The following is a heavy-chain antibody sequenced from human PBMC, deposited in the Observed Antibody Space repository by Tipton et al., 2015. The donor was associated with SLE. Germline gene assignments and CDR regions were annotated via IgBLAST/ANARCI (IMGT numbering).Heavy chain of an antibody. J-gene: IGHJ4*02. CDR2: ISGSGDTT. CDR3: SKEGAWSFDY. V-gene: IGHV3-23*01. D-gene: IGHD2-15*01. Sequence: GSLRLSCTASGFIFGTYAMNWVRQAPGKGLEWVSVISGSGDTTNYADSVKGRFTISRDNSKNTLYLHMNSLNAEDTAEYYCSKEGAWSFDYWGQGTLVTVSS. CDR1: GFIFGTYA.